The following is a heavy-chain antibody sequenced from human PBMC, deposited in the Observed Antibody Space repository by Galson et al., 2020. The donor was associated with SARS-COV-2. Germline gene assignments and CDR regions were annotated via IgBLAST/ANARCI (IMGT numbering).Heavy chain of an antibody. CDR3: ARGGGGSWVLYFDL. V-gene: IGHV3-30-3*01. Sequence: GGSLRLSCAASGFTFSSYAMHWVRQAPGKGLEWVAVISYDGSNKYYADSVKGRFTISRDNSKNTLYLQMNSLRAEDTAVYYCARGGGGSWVLYFDLWGRGTLVTVSS. CDR1: GFTFSSYA. D-gene: IGHD2-15*01. J-gene: IGHJ2*01. CDR2: ISYDGSNK.